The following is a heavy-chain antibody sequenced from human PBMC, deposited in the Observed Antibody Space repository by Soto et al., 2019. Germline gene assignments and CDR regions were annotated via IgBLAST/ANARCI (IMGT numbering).Heavy chain of an antibody. CDR1: GFTFSDYS. CDR3: ARDGLYSAADYFDY. Sequence: TGGSLRLSCAASGFTFSDYSMNWVRQAPGKGLEWVSSISGSSGYIYYIDSVKGRFTISRDNARNSLYLQMNSLRVEDTAMYYCARDGLYSAADYFDYWGQGTLVTVSS. J-gene: IGHJ4*02. V-gene: IGHV3-21*01. D-gene: IGHD6-13*01. CDR2: ISGSSGYI.